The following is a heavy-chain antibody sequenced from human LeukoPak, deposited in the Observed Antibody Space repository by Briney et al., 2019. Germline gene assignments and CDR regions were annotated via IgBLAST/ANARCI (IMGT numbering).Heavy chain of an antibody. V-gene: IGHV3-21*01. CDR2: ISSSSSYI. CDR3: ARGGCSSTSCYEGVDY. J-gene: IGHJ4*02. Sequence: GGSLRLSCAASGFTFSSYSMNWVRQAPGKGLEWVSSISSSSSYIYYADSVKGRFTISRDNAKDSLYLQMNSLRAEDTAVYYCARGGCSSTSCYEGVDYWGQGTLVTVSS. CDR1: GFTFSSYS. D-gene: IGHD2-2*01.